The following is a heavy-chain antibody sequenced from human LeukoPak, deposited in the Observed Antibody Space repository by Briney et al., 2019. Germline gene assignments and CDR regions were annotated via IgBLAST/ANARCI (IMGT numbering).Heavy chain of an antibody. CDR3: ARVDGYSSSWMDY. CDR1: GYTFTGYY. J-gene: IGHJ4*02. D-gene: IGHD6-13*01. CDR2: INPNSGGT. Sequence: ASVKVSCKASGYTFTGYYVHWVRQAPGQGLEWTGWINPNSGGTNYAQKFQGRVTMTRDTSISTAYMELSRLRSDDTAVYYCARVDGYSSSWMDYWGQGTLVTVSS. V-gene: IGHV1-2*02.